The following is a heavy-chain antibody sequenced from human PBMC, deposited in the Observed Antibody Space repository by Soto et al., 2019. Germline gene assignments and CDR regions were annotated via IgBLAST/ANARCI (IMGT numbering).Heavy chain of an antibody. D-gene: IGHD2-8*02. V-gene: IGHV4-4*07. CDR2: FSLSGTT. Sequence: SETLSLTCSVSGASIAGSSYWSWIRQPAGKGLEWIGRFSLSGTTNYSPSLRSRATMSADVSKNQFSLRLTSVTAADTALYYCARGTTPPGAPAWYYFDSWGQGTLVTVSS. CDR3: ARGTTPPGAPAWYYFDS. J-gene: IGHJ4*02. CDR1: GASIAGSSY.